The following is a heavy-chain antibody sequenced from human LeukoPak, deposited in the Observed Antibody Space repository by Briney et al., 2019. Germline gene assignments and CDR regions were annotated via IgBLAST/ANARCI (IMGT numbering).Heavy chain of an antibody. CDR2: ISASGGST. V-gene: IGHV3-23*01. J-gene: IGHJ4*02. Sequence: GGSLRLSCAASGFTFSSSAMSWVRQVPGKGLEWVSGISASGGSTYYADSVRGRFTISRDNSKTTLYLQMNSLRAEDTAVYYCARGSGRGYSYGLEYWGQGTLVTVSS. CDR1: GFTFSSSA. D-gene: IGHD5-18*01. CDR3: ARGSGRGYSYGLEY.